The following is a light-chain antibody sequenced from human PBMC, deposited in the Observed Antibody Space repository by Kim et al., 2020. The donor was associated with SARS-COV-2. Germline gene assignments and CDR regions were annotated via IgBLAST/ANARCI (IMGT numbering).Light chain of an antibody. CDR3: QQYFPAYRT. CDR1: QSIRAW. CDR2: KAS. J-gene: IGKJ1*01. V-gene: IGKV1-5*03. Sequence: ASVGDRVTITCRASQSIRAWLAWYQQKPGTAPKLLIYKASFLETGVPSRFSGSGSGTEFTLTISSLQPDDFATYYCQQYFPAYRTFGQGTKVEIK.